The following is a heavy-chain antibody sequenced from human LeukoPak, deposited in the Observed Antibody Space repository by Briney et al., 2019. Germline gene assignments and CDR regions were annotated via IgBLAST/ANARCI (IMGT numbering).Heavy chain of an antibody. CDR2: MNPNSGNT. J-gene: IGHJ6*03. CDR1: GYTFTSYG. Sequence: ASVKVSCKASGYTFTSYGINWVRQATGQGREWMGWMNPNSGNTGYAQKFQGRVTITRNTSISTAYMELSSLRSEDTAVYYCARAPTWTGYYYYMDVWGKGTTVTVSS. D-gene: IGHD3-16*01. CDR3: ARAPTWTGYYYYMDV. V-gene: IGHV1-8*03.